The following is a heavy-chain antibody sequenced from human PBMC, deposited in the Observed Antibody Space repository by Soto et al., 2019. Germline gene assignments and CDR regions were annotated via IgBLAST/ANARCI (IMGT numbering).Heavy chain of an antibody. CDR1: GFTFTKYA. Sequence: QVQLVQSGAEVKKPGASVNISCKASGFTFTKYALHWVRLAPGQRPEWMGWINGANGNTRYPQRFQDRVTMTRDMSATTVYMDLSSLRSEDTAVYFCARDYADIAVAGIPLLAHWGQGTLVTVSS. V-gene: IGHV1-3*01. D-gene: IGHD6-19*01. CDR2: INGANGNT. J-gene: IGHJ4*02. CDR3: ARDYADIAVAGIPLLAH.